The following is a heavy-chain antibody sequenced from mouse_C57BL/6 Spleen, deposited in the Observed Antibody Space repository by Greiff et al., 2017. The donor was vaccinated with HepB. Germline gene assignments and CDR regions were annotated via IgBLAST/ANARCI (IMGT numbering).Heavy chain of an antibody. J-gene: IGHJ2*01. CDR2: IDPETGGT. CDR1: GYTFTDYE. CDR3: TRKTTVVVFDY. Sequence: LQESGAELVRPGASVTLSCKASGYTFTDYEMHWVKQTPVHGLEWIGAIDPETGGTAYNQKFKGKAILTADKSSSTAYMELRSLTSEDSAVYYCTRKTTVVVFDYWGQGTTLTVSS. V-gene: IGHV1-15*01. D-gene: IGHD1-1*01.